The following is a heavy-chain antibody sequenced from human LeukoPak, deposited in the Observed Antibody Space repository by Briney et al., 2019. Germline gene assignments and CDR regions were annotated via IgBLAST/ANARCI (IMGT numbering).Heavy chain of an antibody. Sequence: GGSLRLSCAASGFNFGVYWMSWVRQAPGKGLEWVANIKEDGTEKYYVDSVKGRFTISRDNAKNSLDLQMNNLGAEDTAVYYCARQAGTYWGQGTLVTVSS. V-gene: IGHV3-7*01. CDR1: GFNFGVYW. CDR3: ARQAGTY. CDR2: IKEDGTEK. J-gene: IGHJ4*02.